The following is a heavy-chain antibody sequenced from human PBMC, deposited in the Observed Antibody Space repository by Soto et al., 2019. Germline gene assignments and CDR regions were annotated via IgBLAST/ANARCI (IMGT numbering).Heavy chain of an antibody. D-gene: IGHD3-3*01. Sequence: EVQLVESGGGLVQPGGSLRLSCAASGFTFSNYWMSWVRQAPGKGLEWVASIKQEGSEKDYVDSVRGRFTISRDNAKKSLDLQMNSLRAADTAVYYCARDQGGYDFWIREGYFYYTDVWGKGTTVTVSS. CDR3: ARDQGGYDFWIREGYFYYTDV. J-gene: IGHJ6*03. CDR2: IKQEGSEK. CDR1: GFTFSNYW. V-gene: IGHV3-7*01.